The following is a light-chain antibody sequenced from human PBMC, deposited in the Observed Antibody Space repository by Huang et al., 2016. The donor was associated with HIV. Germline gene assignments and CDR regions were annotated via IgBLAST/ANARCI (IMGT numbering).Light chain of an antibody. J-gene: IGKJ1*01. CDR2: AAS. CDR1: QSLSSYY. Sequence: ETVLTQSPGTLSLSPGERATLACRASQSLSSYYLAWYQQKPGQAPRLLIDAASNRATGIPDRFSGSGSGTDFTLTISRLEPEDFAVYYCQDYGTSPTWTFGQGTKVEIK. V-gene: IGKV3-20*01. CDR3: QDYGTSPTWT.